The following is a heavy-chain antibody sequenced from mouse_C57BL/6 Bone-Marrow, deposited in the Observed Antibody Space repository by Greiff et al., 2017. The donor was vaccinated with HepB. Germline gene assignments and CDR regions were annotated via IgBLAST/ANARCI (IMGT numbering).Heavy chain of an antibody. CDR2: IWSGGST. Sequence: VMLVESGPGLVQPSQSLSITCTVSGFALTSYGVHWVRQSPGKGLEWLGVIWSGGSTDYNAAFISRLSISKDNSKSQVFFKMNSLQADDTAIYYCAGGGAWFAYWGQGTLVTVSA. J-gene: IGHJ3*01. CDR1: GFALTSYG. V-gene: IGHV2-2*01. CDR3: AGGGAWFAY.